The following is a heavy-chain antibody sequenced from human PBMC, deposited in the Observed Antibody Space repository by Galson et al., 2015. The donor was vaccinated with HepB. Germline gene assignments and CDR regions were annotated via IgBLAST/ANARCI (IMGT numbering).Heavy chain of an antibody. V-gene: IGHV3-64D*06. CDR3: VKWLGGSGWLGFDY. J-gene: IGHJ4*02. CDR2: ISSNGGST. Sequence: SLRLSCAASGFTFSSYAMHWVRQAPGKGLEYVSAISSNGGSTYYADSVKGRFTISRDNSKNTLYLQMSSLRAEDTAVYYCVKWLGGSGWLGFDYWGQGTLVTVSS. D-gene: IGHD6-19*01. CDR1: GFTFSSYA.